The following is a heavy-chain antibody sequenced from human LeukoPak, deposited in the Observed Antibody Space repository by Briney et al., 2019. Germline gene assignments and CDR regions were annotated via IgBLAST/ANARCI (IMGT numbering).Heavy chain of an antibody. CDR1: GDSVSINSAA. D-gene: IGHD6-19*01. CDR3: ARSPSPYSSGWYFDY. CDR2: TYQRSKWYN. V-gene: IGHV6-1*01. Sequence: SQTLSLTCAISGDSVSINSAAWNWIRQSPSRGLEWLGRTYQRSKWYNDYAVSVKSRITINLDISKNQFSLQLNSVTPEDTAVYYCARSPSPYSSGWYFDYWGQGILVTVSS. J-gene: IGHJ4*02.